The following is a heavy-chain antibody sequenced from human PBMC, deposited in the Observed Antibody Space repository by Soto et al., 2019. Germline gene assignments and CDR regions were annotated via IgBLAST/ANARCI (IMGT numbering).Heavy chain of an antibody. J-gene: IGHJ4*02. Sequence: PSETLSLTCSVSGGSISSGSYWSWIRQTPGKVLEWVGYIHYSGSTNYNPSLKSRVTMSVDSAKNQFSLQLSSVTAAATAVYFCTKYRRTDAEGYSFDYWGQGALVTVSS. D-gene: IGHD2-15*01. CDR1: GGSISSGSY. CDR3: TKYRRTDAEGYSFDY. V-gene: IGHV4-61*01. CDR2: IHYSGST.